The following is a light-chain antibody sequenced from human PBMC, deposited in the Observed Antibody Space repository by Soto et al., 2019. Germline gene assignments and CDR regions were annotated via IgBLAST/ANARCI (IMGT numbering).Light chain of an antibody. J-gene: IGKJ2*01. Sequence: DIQMTQSPSSLSASVRDTVTITCRASQSISVHLNWYQQKPGEVPKLLIYAASNLHSGVPSRFSGSGSETDFALTISSLQPEVFATYYCQQSYITPYTFGQGTRLEIK. CDR3: QQSYITPYT. V-gene: IGKV1-39*01. CDR1: QSISVH. CDR2: AAS.